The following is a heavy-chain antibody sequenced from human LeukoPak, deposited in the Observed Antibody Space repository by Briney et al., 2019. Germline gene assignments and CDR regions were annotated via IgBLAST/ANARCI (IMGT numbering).Heavy chain of an antibody. Sequence: GGSLRLSCAASGFTFSSYAMHWVRQAPGKGLEWVAVISYDGSNKYYADSVKGRFTISRDNSKNTLYLQMNSLRAEDTAVCYCARMVAVAGHLDYWGQGTLVTVSS. CDR2: ISYDGSNK. CDR1: GFTFSSYA. V-gene: IGHV3-30*04. D-gene: IGHD6-19*01. CDR3: ARMVAVAGHLDY. J-gene: IGHJ4*02.